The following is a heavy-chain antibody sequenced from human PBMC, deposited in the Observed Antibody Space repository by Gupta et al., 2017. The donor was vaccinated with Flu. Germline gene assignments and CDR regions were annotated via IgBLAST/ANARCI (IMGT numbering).Heavy chain of an antibody. J-gene: IGHJ5*02. CDR1: GYTFTSYA. V-gene: IGHV7-4-1*01. CDR3: AKTSKRIGRASWFDP. D-gene: IGHD4/OR15-4a*01. Sequence: QVQLVQYGSELKKPGASVKVSCKASGYTFTSYAMNWVRQAPGQGLEWMGWINTNTGNPTYAQGFTGRFVFALDTSVSTAYLQICSLKAEDTAVYYCAKTSKRIGRASWFDPWGQGTLVTVSS. CDR2: INTNTGNP.